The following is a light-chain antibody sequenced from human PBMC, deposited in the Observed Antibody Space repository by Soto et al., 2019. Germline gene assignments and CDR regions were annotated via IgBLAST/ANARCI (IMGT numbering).Light chain of an antibody. CDR2: DVS. CDR3: FSYAGSWV. CDR1: SSDVGGYNY. V-gene: IGLV2-11*01. Sequence: QSALTQPGSVSGSPGQSVTISCTGTSSDVGGYNYVSWYQQHPGKAPKLMIYDVSNRPSGVPDRFSGSKSGNTASLTVSRLKAEDEADYSCFSYAGSWVLGTGPKVTV. J-gene: IGLJ1*01.